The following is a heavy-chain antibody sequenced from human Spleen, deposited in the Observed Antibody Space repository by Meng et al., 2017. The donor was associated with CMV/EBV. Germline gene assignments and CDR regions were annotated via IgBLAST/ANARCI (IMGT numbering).Heavy chain of an antibody. CDR1: YTFTGYK. Sequence: YTFTGYKIHWVRQAPGQGLEWMGWINPNSGDTKYAQKFQGRVTMTGDTSISTAHMELSRLRSDDTAVYFCARDGEYSSGWYHYYFDYWGQGTLVTVSS. CDR3: ARDGEYSSGWYHYYFDY. CDR2: INPNSGDT. V-gene: IGHV1-2*02. D-gene: IGHD6-19*01. J-gene: IGHJ4*02.